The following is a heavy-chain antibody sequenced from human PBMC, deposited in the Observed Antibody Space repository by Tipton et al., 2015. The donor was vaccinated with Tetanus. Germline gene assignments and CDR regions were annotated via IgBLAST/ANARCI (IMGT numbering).Heavy chain of an antibody. CDR1: GASISSGGYY. V-gene: IGHV4-31*03. J-gene: IGHJ4*02. CDR2: VYYSGSNS. D-gene: IGHD3-16*02. Sequence: LSLTCSVSGASISSGGYYWSWVRQHPEKGLEWIGYVYYSGSNSYYNPSLKSRVTVSLDTSKNQFFLKLRSVTAADTAVYFCARERGRESYGFGGYFDYWGQGRLVTVSS. CDR3: ARERGRESYGFGGYFDY.